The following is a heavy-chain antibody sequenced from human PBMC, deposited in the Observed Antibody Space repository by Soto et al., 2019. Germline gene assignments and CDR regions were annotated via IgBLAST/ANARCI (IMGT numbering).Heavy chain of an antibody. V-gene: IGHV4-59*01. CDR1: GGSISSYY. J-gene: IGHJ4*02. CDR2: IYNSGST. Sequence: SETLSLTCTVSGGSISSYYWSWIRRPPGKGLEWIGYIYNSGSTHSNPSLKSRATMSLDTSKNQFSLTLTSVTAADTAVYYCARTARRFDYWGQGILVTVSS. D-gene: IGHD6-6*01. CDR3: ARTARRFDY.